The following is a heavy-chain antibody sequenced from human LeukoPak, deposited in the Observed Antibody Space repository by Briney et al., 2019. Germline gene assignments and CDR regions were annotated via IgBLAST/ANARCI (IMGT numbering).Heavy chain of an antibody. CDR3: AKCFYDTSGYYLYYFDY. Sequence: GGSPRLSCAASGFTFSNFEMNWVRQAPGKGLEWVSAISGSGGSTYYADSVKGRFTISRDNSKNTLYLQMNSLRAEDTAVYYCAKCFYDTSGYYLYYFDYWGQGTLVTVSS. D-gene: IGHD3-22*01. CDR2: ISGSGGST. V-gene: IGHV3-23*01. CDR1: GFTFSNFE. J-gene: IGHJ4*02.